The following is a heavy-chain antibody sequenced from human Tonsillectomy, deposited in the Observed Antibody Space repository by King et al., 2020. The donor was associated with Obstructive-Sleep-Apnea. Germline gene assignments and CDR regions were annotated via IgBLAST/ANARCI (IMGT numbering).Heavy chain of an antibody. CDR3: ARVGSSSWHYYFDY. J-gene: IGHJ4*02. CDR1: GFTFSSYA. V-gene: IGHV3-30*04. D-gene: IGHD6-13*01. CDR2: ISYDGSNK. Sequence: HVQLVESGGGVVQPGRSLRLSCAASGFTFSSYAMHWVRQAPGKGLEWVAVISYDGSNKYYADSVKGRFTISRDNSKNTLYLQMNSLRAEDTAVYYCARVGSSSWHYYFDYWGQGTLVTVSS.